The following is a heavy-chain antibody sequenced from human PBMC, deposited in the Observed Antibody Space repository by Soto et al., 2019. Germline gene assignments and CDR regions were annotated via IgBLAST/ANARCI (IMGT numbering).Heavy chain of an antibody. CDR3: ARIHWTQSSLDY. Sequence: QLHLQESGSRLVKPSETLSLTCAVSGGSIDSGAYSLSWIRQPPGKGLEWIGYVTHSGTAYSIPSLNGRLILSVDSSQTQFSLKLTSVTAADSAVYYCARIHWTQSSLDYWGRGILVTVSS. D-gene: IGHD6-19*01. V-gene: IGHV4-30-2*01. J-gene: IGHJ4*02. CDR1: GGSIDSGAYS. CDR2: VTHSGTA.